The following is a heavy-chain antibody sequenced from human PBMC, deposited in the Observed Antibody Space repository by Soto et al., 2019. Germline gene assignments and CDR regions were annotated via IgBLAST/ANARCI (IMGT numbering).Heavy chain of an antibody. D-gene: IGHD2-15*01. Sequence: ASVKVSCKASGGTFSSYTISWVRQAPGQGLEWMGRIIPILGIANYAQKFQGRVTITADKSTSTAYMELSSLRSEDTAVYYCARVQDIVLQGFDPWGQGTLVTVSS. V-gene: IGHV1-69*02. CDR1: GGTFSSYT. CDR3: ARVQDIVLQGFDP. CDR2: IIPILGIA. J-gene: IGHJ5*02.